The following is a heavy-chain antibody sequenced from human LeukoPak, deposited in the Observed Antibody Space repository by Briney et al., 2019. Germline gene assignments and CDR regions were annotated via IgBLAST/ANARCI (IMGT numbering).Heavy chain of an antibody. J-gene: IGHJ4*02. CDR3: ARRPRYCGGDCWIDY. D-gene: IGHD2-21*02. CDR1: GGSISSSSYY. V-gene: IGHV4-39*01. CDR2: IYYSGST. Sequence: PSETLSLTCTVSGGSISSSSYYWGWICQPPGKGLEWIGSIYYSGSTYYNPSLKSRVTISVDTSKNQFSLKLSSVTAADTAVYYCARRPRYCGGDCWIDYWGQGTLVTVSS.